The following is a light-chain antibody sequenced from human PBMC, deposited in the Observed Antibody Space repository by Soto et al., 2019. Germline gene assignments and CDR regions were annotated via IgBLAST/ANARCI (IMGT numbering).Light chain of an antibody. CDR2: DVS. CDR1: SSDVGGYTY. CDR3: SSYTSSSTYV. Sequence: QSALTQPASLSGSPGQSITISCTGTSSDVGGYTYVSWYQQHPGKAPKLMIFDVSNRPSGVSNRFSGSKSGNTASLTISGLQAEDEADYYCSSYTSSSTYVFGTGTQLTVL. J-gene: IGLJ1*01. V-gene: IGLV2-14*03.